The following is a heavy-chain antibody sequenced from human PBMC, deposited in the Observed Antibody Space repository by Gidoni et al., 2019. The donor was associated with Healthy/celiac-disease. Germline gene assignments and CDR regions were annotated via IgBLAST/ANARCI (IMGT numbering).Heavy chain of an antibody. V-gene: IGHV3-23*01. CDR3: AKELGIAAINWFDP. Sequence: VQLLESGGGLVQPGGSLSLSCPASGFPFRSYAMSWVRQAPGKGMEWGSAISGSGGSTYYADCVKGRFTISRDNSKNTLYLQMNSLRAEDTAVYYCAKELGIAAINWFDPWGQGTLVTVSS. J-gene: IGHJ5*02. CDR1: GFPFRSYA. CDR2: ISGSGGST. D-gene: IGHD6-13*01.